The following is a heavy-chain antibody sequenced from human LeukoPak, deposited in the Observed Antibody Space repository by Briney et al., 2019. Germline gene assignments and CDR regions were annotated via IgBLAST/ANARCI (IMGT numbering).Heavy chain of an antibody. CDR2: INPNSGGT. CDR3: ARNTVTDFYYYSYMDV. D-gene: IGHD4-17*01. J-gene: IGHJ6*03. Sequence: ASVKVSCKASGYTFTGYYMHWVRQAPGQGLEWMGWINPNSGGTNYAQKFQGRVTMTRDTSISTAYMELSRLRSDDTAVYYCARNTVTDFYYYSYMDVWGKGTTVTVSS. CDR1: GYTFTGYY. V-gene: IGHV1-2*02.